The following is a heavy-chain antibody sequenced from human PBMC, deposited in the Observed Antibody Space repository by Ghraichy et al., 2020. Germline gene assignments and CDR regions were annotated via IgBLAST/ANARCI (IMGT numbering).Heavy chain of an antibody. CDR1: GFTFSSYA. V-gene: IGHV3-23*01. J-gene: IGHJ6*02. D-gene: IGHD2-8*01. Sequence: GESLNISCAASGFTFSSYAMSWVRQAPGKGLEWVSAISGSGGSTYYADSVKGRFTISRDNSKNTLYLQMNSLRAEDTAVYYCAKWGYCTNGVCYPYYYYGMDVWGQGTTVTVSS. CDR2: ISGSGGST. CDR3: AKWGYCTNGVCYPYYYYGMDV.